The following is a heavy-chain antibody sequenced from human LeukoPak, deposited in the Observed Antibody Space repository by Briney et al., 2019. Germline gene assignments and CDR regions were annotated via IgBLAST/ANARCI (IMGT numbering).Heavy chain of an antibody. V-gene: IGHV4-39*07. CDR3: ARGCSSSTCYFRRAFDM. Sequence: SETLSLTCTVSGGSISSSTYYWGWIRQPPGKGLEWIGSIYSGGSTYYNPSLKSRVTISLDTSKNQFSLKLNSVTAADTAVYYCARGCSSSTCYFRRAFDMWGQGTMVTVSS. D-gene: IGHD2-2*01. CDR2: IYSGGST. J-gene: IGHJ3*02. CDR1: GGSISSSTYY.